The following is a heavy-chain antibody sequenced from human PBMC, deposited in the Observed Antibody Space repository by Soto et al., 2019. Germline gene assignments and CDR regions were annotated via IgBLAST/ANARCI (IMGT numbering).Heavy chain of an antibody. Sequence: PEGALRGSCAASGFICTNYWMHWVRQVPGKGLVCVSRISGDGNSTNYADSVKGRFTISRDNAKNTLYLQMDSLTSEDTAVYYCVRGRATRPYWGQGTLVTVSS. CDR3: VRGRATRPY. V-gene: IGHV3-74*01. D-gene: IGHD5-12*01. J-gene: IGHJ4*02. CDR1: GFICTNYW. CDR2: ISGDGNST.